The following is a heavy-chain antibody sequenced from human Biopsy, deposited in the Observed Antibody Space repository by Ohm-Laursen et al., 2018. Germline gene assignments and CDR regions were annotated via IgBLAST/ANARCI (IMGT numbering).Heavy chain of an antibody. CDR2: IFHRGST. Sequence: GTLSLTCTVSGGSISNNNYYWGWIRQPPGKGLEWIGSIFHRGSTHYKPSLKSRVNISVDTSKNQLSLKLNSVTAADTAVYYCARDYDTSGYYYVSWGQGTLVTVSS. D-gene: IGHD3-22*01. CDR1: GGSISNNNYY. J-gene: IGHJ5*02. CDR3: ARDYDTSGYYYVS. V-gene: IGHV4-39*01.